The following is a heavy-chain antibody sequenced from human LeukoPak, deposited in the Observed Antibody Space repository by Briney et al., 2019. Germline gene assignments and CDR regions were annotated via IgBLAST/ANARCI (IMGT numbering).Heavy chain of an antibody. CDR2: ISYDGSNK. Sequence: GGSLRLSCAASGFTFSSYAMHWVRQAPGKGLEWVAVISYDGSNKYYADSVKGRFTISRDNSKNTLYLQMNSLRAEDTAVYYCARAMAYYYYGIDVWGQGTTVTVSS. V-gene: IGHV3-30-3*01. CDR1: GFTFSSYA. D-gene: IGHD3-10*01. CDR3: ARAMAYYYYGIDV. J-gene: IGHJ6*02.